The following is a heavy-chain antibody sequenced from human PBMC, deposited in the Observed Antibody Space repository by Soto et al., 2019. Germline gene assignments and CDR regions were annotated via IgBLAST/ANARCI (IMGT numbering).Heavy chain of an antibody. D-gene: IGHD3-9*01. CDR2: INAGNGNT. V-gene: IGHV1-3*01. CDR3: AKEGEYYDILTGYYPNYGMDV. CDR1: VYTFTSYA. J-gene: IGHJ6*02. Sequence: ASVTVSCKDSVYTFTSYAMHWVRQAPGQRLEWMGWINAGNGNTKYSQKFQGRVTITRDTSASTAYMELSSLRSEDTAVYYCAKEGEYYDILTGYYPNYGMDVWGQGTTVTVSS.